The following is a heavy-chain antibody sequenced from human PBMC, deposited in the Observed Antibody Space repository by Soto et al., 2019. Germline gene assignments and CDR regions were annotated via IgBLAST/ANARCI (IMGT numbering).Heavy chain of an antibody. D-gene: IGHD6-13*01. CDR3: ARDLAYSGSWYVLNYGMDV. CDR2: ISSSSSYI. V-gene: IGHV3-21*01. CDR1: GFTFSSYS. J-gene: IGHJ6*02. Sequence: EVQLVESGGGLVKPGGSLRLSCAASGFTFSSYSMNWVRQAPGKGLEWVSSISSSSSYIYYADSVKGRFTISRDNAKNSLYLQMTRLRAEDTAVYYCARDLAYSGSWYVLNYGMDVWGQGTTVTVSS.